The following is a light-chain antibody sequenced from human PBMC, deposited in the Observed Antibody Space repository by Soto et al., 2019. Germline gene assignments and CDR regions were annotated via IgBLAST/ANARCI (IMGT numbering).Light chain of an antibody. CDR3: QQYGSSPPYT. Sequence: EIVLTQSPGTLSLSPGERATLSCRASQIVSSSYLAWYQQKPGQAPRLLIYGASSRATGIPDRFSGSGSGTDFTLTISRLEPEDFAVYYCQQYGSSPPYTFGQGNKLEIK. CDR1: QIVSSSY. CDR2: GAS. V-gene: IGKV3-20*01. J-gene: IGKJ2*01.